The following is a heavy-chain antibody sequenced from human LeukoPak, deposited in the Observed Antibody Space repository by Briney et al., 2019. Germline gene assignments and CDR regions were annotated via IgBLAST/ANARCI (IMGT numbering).Heavy chain of an antibody. CDR1: GITFSSHT. J-gene: IGHJ4*02. CDR2: ISSSSSYI. Sequence: GGSLRLSCAASGITFSSHTMSWVRQAPGKGLEWVSSISSSSSYIYYAGSVKGRFTISRDNAKNSLFLQMTSLRAEDTAVYYCARDRSRNYGYYFDFWGQGTLVSVSS. D-gene: IGHD4-11*01. CDR3: ARDRSRNYGYYFDF. V-gene: IGHV3-21*01.